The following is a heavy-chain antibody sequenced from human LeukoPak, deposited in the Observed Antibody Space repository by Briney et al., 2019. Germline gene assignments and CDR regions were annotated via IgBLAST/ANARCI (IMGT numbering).Heavy chain of an antibody. J-gene: IGHJ4*02. CDR2: IWYDGTIE. V-gene: IGHV3-33*01. Sequence: PGGSLRLSCVASRFTFSNYGMHWVRQAPGKGLEWLAAIWYDGTIEYYADSVKGRFSISRDNSRDTLYLQMNSLRAEDTAVYYCVRDRSDSGWEDEAFDSWGQGTPVTVSS. CDR1: RFTFSNYG. CDR3: VRDRSDSGWEDEAFDS. D-gene: IGHD5-12*01.